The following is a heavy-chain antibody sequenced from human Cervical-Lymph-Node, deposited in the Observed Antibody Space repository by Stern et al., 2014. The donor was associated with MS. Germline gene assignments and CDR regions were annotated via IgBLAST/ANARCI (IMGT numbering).Heavy chain of an antibody. Sequence: EVQLVESGGGLVQPGGSLRLSCAASGFTFSSYAMSWVRQAPGKGLEWVSAISGSGGSTYYADSVKGRVTISRDTSKNTLALQMNSLRAEDAAVYYCAKAESQRGPFDYWGQGTLVTVSS. CDR3: AKAESQRGPFDY. CDR1: GFTFSSYA. J-gene: IGHJ4*02. V-gene: IGHV3-23*04. CDR2: ISGSGGST.